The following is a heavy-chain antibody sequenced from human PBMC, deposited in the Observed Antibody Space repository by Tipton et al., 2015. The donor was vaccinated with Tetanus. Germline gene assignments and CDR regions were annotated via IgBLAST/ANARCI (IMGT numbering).Heavy chain of an antibody. Sequence: TLSLTCTVSGGSLSGYHWNWIRQSPGKGLEWIGNIYHSESANYNPSLKSRVTISVDTSKNQITLTLKSVTAADTALYYCAGDGEKIMTSDRRQRRATNYYYHYGLAVWGQGTTVTVSS. CDR1: GGSLSGYH. D-gene: IGHD3-10*01. V-gene: IGHV4-59*01. J-gene: IGHJ6*02. CDR3: AGDGEKIMTSDRRQRRATNYYYHYGLAV. CDR2: IYHSESA.